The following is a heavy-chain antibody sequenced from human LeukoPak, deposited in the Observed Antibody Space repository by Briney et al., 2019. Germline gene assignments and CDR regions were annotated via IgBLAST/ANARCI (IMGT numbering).Heavy chain of an antibody. CDR3: ARGPVIPAATNYYYGMDV. J-gene: IGHJ6*02. CDR2: INHSGST. CDR1: GGSFSGYY. Sequence: PSETLSLTCAVYGGSFSGYYWSWIRQPPGKGLEWIGEINHSGSTNYNPSLKSRVTISVDTSKNQFSLKLSSVTAADTAVYYCARGPVIPAATNYYYGMDVWGQGTTVTVSS. V-gene: IGHV4-34*01. D-gene: IGHD2-2*01.